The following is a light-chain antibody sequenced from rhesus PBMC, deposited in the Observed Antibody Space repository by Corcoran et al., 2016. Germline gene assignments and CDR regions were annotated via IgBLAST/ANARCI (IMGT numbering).Light chain of an antibody. CDR3: QHGYGSAWT. CDR2: KAS. Sequence: DIRMTQSPSSLSASVGDRVTITCRASENINNHFNWYQQKPGKAPKLLIYKASTLQTGVPSRFSGSGSWTDYTFTISSLQPADVATYYGQHGYGSAWTFGQGARVEIK. V-gene: IGKV1-74*01. J-gene: IGKJ1*01. CDR1: ENINNH.